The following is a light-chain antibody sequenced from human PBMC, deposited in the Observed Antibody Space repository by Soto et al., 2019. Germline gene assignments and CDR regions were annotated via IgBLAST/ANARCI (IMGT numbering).Light chain of an antibody. CDR2: DVS. Sequence: QSALSQPASVSGSPGQSVTISCTGTSSDFGAYDLVCWYQQHPGKAPKLMIYDVSNRPSGVSNRFSGSKSGNTASLTISGLQAEDEADYYCSSYTSSSTPYVFGTGTKLTVL. CDR1: SSDFGAYDL. V-gene: IGLV2-14*01. CDR3: SSYTSSSTPYV. J-gene: IGLJ1*01.